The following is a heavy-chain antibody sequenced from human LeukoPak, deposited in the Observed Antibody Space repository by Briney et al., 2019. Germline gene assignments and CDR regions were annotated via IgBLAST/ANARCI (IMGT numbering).Heavy chain of an antibody. D-gene: IGHD3-3*01. CDR1: GGSISSSSYY. J-gene: IGHJ6*02. CDR2: IYYSGST. V-gene: IGHV4-39*01. Sequence: SETLSLTCTVSGGSISSSSYYWGWIRQPPGKGLEWIGSIYYSGSTYYNPSLKSRVTISVDTSKNQFSLKLSSVTAADTAVYYCARHVGGYDFWSGYLYPQDYYYGMDVWGQGTTVTVSS. CDR3: ARHVGGYDFWSGYLYPQDYYYGMDV.